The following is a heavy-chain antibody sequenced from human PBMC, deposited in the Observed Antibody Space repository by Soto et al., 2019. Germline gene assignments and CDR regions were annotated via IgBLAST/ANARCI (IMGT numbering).Heavy chain of an antibody. D-gene: IGHD3-16*01. Sequence: PGGSLRLSCAASGFTFSSHSMNWVRQAPGKGLEWVSYISSSSSTIYYADSVKGRFTISRDNAKNSLYLQMNSLRDEDTAVYYCAREEWDTGGYGLPHFDDWGQGSLVTVSS. V-gene: IGHV3-48*02. CDR1: GFTFSSHS. J-gene: IGHJ4*02. CDR2: ISSSSSTI. CDR3: AREEWDTGGYGLPHFDD.